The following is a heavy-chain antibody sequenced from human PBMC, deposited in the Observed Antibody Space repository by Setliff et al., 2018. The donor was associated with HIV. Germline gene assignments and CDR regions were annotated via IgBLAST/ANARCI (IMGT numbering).Heavy chain of an antibody. CDR3: ARARVRPSPQYYFDY. V-gene: IGHV4-38-2*01. CDR1: GDSISTESF. J-gene: IGHJ4*02. Sequence: SETLSLTCAVSGDSISTESFWAWLRQPPGKGLEWIGTVYHSEATYWQPSLRSRVTIPVDTSKNQFSLKLISVTAADTAVYYCARARVRPSPQYYFDYWGQGALVTVSS. CDR2: VYHSEAT.